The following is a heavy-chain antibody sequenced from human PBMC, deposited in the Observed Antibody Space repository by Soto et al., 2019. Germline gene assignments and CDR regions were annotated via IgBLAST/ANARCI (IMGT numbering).Heavy chain of an antibody. J-gene: IGHJ4*02. CDR1: GVPFSGYY. V-gene: IGHV4-34*01. D-gene: IGHD4-17*01. CDR3: ARGLLPYGDYNY. Sequence: SETLSLTCAVYGVPFSGYYWSWIRQPPGKGLEWIGEINHSGSTNYNPSLKSRVTISVDTSKNQFSLKLSSVTAADTAVYYCARGLLPYGDYNYWGQGTLVTVPS. CDR2: INHSGST.